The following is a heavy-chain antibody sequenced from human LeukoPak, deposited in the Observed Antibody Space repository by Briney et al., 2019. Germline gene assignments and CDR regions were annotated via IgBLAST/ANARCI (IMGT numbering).Heavy chain of an antibody. V-gene: IGHV1-18*01. J-gene: IGHJ4*02. CDR1: GYSFTTYG. CDR2: ISAYNGNT. Sequence: ASVKVSCKASGYSFTTYGLSWVRQAPGQGLEWMGWISAYNGNTNYAQKLQGRVTMTTDTSTSTAYMELRSLRSDDTAVYYCARDPPRGTKTDYWGQGTLVTVSS. D-gene: IGHD3-16*01. CDR3: ARDPPRGTKTDY.